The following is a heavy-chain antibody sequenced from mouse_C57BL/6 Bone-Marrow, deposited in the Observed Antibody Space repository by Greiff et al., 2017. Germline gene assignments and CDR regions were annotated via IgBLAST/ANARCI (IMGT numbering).Heavy chain of an antibody. CDR1: GYTFTSYW. D-gene: IGHD1-1*01. V-gene: IGHV1-59*01. CDR2: IDPSDSYT. CDR3: ARDYYWPPPDY. Sequence: QVQLQQSGAELVRPGTSVKLSCKASGYTFTSYWMHWVKQRPGQGLEWIGVIDPSDSYTNYNQKFKGKATLTVDTSSSTAYMQLSSLTSEDSAVYYCARDYYWPPPDYWGQGTTLTVSS. J-gene: IGHJ2*01.